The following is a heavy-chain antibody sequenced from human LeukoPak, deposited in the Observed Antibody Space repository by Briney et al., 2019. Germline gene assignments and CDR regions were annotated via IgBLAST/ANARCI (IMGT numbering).Heavy chain of an antibody. Sequence: PETLSLTCTVSGGSISSDYWSWIRQSPGKGLEWIGYIYYSGTTSYNPSLKSRVTISLDTSKNQFSLKLGSVTAADTSLYYCARYGFERLYNWFDPWGQGTLVIVSS. CDR1: GGSISSDY. D-gene: IGHD3-10*01. J-gene: IGHJ5*02. CDR2: IYYSGTT. V-gene: IGHV4-59*08. CDR3: ARYGFERLYNWFDP.